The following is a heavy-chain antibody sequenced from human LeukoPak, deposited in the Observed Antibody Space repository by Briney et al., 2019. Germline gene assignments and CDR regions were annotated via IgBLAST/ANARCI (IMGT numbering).Heavy chain of an antibody. J-gene: IGHJ4*02. CDR2: IYYSGST. V-gene: IGHV4-39*07. CDR3: AREADYVWGSYRSINFDY. Sequence: SETLSLTCTVSGGSISSSSYYWGWIRQPPGKGLEWIGSIYYSGSTYYNPSLKSRVTISVDTSKNQFSLKLSSVTAADTAVYYCAREADYVWGSYRSINFDYWGQGTLVTVSS. D-gene: IGHD3-16*02. CDR1: GGSISSSSYY.